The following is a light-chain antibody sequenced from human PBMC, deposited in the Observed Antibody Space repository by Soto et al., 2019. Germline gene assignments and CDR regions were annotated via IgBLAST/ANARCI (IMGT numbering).Light chain of an antibody. CDR1: SSDVGGYDF. V-gene: IGLV2-14*01. CDR2: EVS. J-gene: IGLJ1*01. Sequence: QSVLTQPASVSGSPGQSITISCTGTSSDVGGYDFVSWYQHQPGKAPKLMIYEVSTRPSGVSNRFSGSKSGNTASLTISGLQAEDEADYYCSSYTSDWGVFGTGTKVTVL. CDR3: SSYTSDWGV.